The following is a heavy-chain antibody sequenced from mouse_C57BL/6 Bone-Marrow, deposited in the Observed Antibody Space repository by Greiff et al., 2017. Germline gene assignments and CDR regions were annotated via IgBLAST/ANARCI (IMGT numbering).Heavy chain of an antibody. CDR1: GYTFTSYG. V-gene: IGHV1-81*01. CDR3: ARWGSSRAMDY. Sequence: VQLQQSGAELARPGASVKLSCKASGYTFTSYGISWVKQRTGQGLEWIGEIYPRSGNTYYNQKFKGKATLTADKSSSTAYMELRSLTSEDSAVYFGARWGSSRAMDYWGQGTSVTVSS. CDR2: IYPRSGNT. D-gene: IGHD3-1*01. J-gene: IGHJ4*01.